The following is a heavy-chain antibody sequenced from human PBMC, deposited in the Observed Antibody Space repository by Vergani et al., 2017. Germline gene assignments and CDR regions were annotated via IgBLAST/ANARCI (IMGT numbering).Heavy chain of an antibody. J-gene: IGHJ4*02. CDR1: GGSINNYY. V-gene: IGHV4-59*01. D-gene: IGHD2-15*01. CDR2: IHYSGST. Sequence: QVQLQESGPGLVKPSETLSLTCTVSGGSINNYYWSWIRQPPGKGLEWIGYIHYSGSTNYNPSLKSRVTISLDTSKNQFSLKLRSVTAADTAVYYCAGRAAPPXFDYWGPGTLVTVSS. CDR3: AGRAAPPXFDY.